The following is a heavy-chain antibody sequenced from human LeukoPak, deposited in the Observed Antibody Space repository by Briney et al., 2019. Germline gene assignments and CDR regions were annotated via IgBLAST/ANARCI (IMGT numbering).Heavy chain of an antibody. J-gene: IGHJ4*02. V-gene: IGHV3-11*06. CDR2: ISSSSSYI. D-gene: IGHD3-9*01. CDR3: ARDRYILTGYYYFDY. Sequence: GGSLRLSCAASGFTFSDYYMSWIRQAPGKGLEWVSYISSSSSYINYAGSVKGRFTISRDNAKNSLYLQMNSLRAEDTAVYYCARDRYILTGYYYFDYWGQGTLVTVSS. CDR1: GFTFSDYY.